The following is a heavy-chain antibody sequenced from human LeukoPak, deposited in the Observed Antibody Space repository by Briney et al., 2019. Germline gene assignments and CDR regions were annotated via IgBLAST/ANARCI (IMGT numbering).Heavy chain of an antibody. CDR3: ARQRYSSYFDY. CDR1: GGSFSGYY. CDR2: INHSGST. V-gene: IGHV4-34*01. D-gene: IGHD6-13*01. J-gene: IGHJ4*02. Sequence: SETLSLTCAVYGGSFSGYYWSWSRQPPGKGLEWIGEINHSGSTNYNPSLKSRVTISVDTSKNQFSLKLSSVTAADTAVYYCARQRYSSYFDYWGQGTLVTVSS.